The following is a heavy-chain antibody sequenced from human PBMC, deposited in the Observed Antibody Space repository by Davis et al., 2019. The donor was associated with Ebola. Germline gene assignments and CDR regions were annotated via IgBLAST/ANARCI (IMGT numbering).Heavy chain of an antibody. D-gene: IGHD6-19*01. J-gene: IGHJ4*02. CDR2: ISHTGNT. Sequence: SETLSLTCTVSGGSISSYYWSWIRQPPGKGLEWIGYISHTGNTNYNPSLKSRVTISVDTSKNQFSLKLSSVTAADTAVYYCASGRIAVAGIDYWGQGTLVTVSS. CDR3: ASGRIAVAGIDY. V-gene: IGHV4-59*01. CDR1: GGSISSYY.